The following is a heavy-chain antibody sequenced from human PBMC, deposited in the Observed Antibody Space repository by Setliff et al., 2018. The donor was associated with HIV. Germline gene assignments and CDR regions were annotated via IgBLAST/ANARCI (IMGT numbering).Heavy chain of an antibody. CDR1: GSSISSNSY. Sequence: TLSLTCSVSGSSISSNSYWWAWIRQPPGKGLEYIGTIYHRGGTFNNPSLKSRVVMSVDTSKNQLSLKLTSVTAADTATYYCARDTGVNVAPDGRGYHTFDFWGRGTMVTVSS. V-gene: IGHV4-38-2*02. J-gene: IGHJ3*01. D-gene: IGHD2-8*02. CDR2: IYHRGGT. CDR3: ARDTGVNVAPDGRGYHTFDF.